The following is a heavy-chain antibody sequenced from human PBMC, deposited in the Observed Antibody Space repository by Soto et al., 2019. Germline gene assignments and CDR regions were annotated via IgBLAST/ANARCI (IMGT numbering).Heavy chain of an antibody. Sequence: QVQLVQSGPEVKKPGASVRVSCKASGYTFNNFAINWVRQAPGQGLEWLGWISPYNGETEYAQKFQGRVIMTTDASTSTAYLEVRSLRSDETADYYCAREQTRWLKDAFDIWGQGTMVIVSS. CDR2: ISPYNGET. V-gene: IGHV1-18*01. CDR1: GYTFNNFA. CDR3: AREQTRWLKDAFDI. J-gene: IGHJ3*02. D-gene: IGHD5-12*01.